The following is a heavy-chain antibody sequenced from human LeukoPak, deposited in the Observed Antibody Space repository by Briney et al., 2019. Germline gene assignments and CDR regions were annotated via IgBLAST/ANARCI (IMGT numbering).Heavy chain of an antibody. V-gene: IGHV4-34*01. CDR2: INHSGST. CDR1: GGSFSGYY. Sequence: PSETLSLTCAVYGGSFSGYYCSWIRQPPGKGLEWIGEINHSGSTNYNPSLKSRVTISVDTSKNQFSLKLSSVTAADTAVYYCARGARIAVAGTWGKYFQHWGQGTLVTVSS. D-gene: IGHD6-19*01. J-gene: IGHJ1*01. CDR3: ARGARIAVAGTWGKYFQH.